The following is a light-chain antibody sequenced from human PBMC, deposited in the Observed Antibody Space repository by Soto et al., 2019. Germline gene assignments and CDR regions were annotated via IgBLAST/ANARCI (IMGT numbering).Light chain of an antibody. V-gene: IGKV3-15*01. CDR1: QSVNSN. CDR2: GAS. Sequence: EIVMTQSPATLSVSPGERAILSCRASQSVNSNLAWYQQKPGQAPRLLIYGASTRATGIPARFSGSGSGTEFTLTISSLQSEDFAVYYCQQYNNWPLTFGGGTKVEIK. CDR3: QQYNNWPLT. J-gene: IGKJ4*01.